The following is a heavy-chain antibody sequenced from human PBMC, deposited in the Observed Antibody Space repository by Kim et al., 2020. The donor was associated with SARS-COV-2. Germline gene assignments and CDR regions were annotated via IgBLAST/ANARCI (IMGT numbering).Heavy chain of an antibody. D-gene: IGHD1-20*01. V-gene: IGHV4-59*01. CDR1: GGSINSYY. J-gene: IGHJ3*02. Sequence: SETLSLTCTVSGGSINSYYWSWIRQPPGKGLEWIGYIYYNGNTKYNPSLKSRVTISVETSKNHFSLRLRSVTAADTAVYYCARADNWKHGGAFDIWGQGT. CDR3: ARADNWKHGGAFDI. CDR2: IYYNGNT.